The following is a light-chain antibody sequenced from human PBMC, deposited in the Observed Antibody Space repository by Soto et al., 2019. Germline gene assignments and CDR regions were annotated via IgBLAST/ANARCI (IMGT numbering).Light chain of an antibody. CDR1: SSNIGSNY. J-gene: IGLJ1*01. CDR3: AAWDDSLSGSYV. CDR2: RNN. Sequence: QSALAQPPSASGTPGQRVTISCSGSSSNIGSNYVYWYQQLPGTAPKLLIYRNNQRPSGVPDRFSGSKSGTSASLAISGLRSEDEADYYCAAWDDSLSGSYVFGTGTKVNVL. V-gene: IGLV1-47*01.